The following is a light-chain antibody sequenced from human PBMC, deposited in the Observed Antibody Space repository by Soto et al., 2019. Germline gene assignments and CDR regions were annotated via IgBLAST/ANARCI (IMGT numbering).Light chain of an antibody. CDR3: SSYTSSSTLYV. J-gene: IGLJ1*01. CDR1: SRDVGGYDY. V-gene: IGLV2-14*01. CDR2: EVT. Sequence: QSALTQPASVSGSPGQSITISCTGTSRDVGGYDYVSWYQQHPGKAPQLMIYEVTNRPSGVSSRFSGSKSGNTASLTISGLQAEDEADYYCSSYTSSSTLYVFGTGTKVTVL.